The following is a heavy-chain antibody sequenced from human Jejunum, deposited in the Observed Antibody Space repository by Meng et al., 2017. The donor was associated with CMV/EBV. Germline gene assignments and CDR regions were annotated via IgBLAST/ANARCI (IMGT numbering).Heavy chain of an antibody. Sequence: SCAASGVTFSNFHMNWVRQAPGKGLEWVAYISGGGLPKYYADSMKGRITISRDNAKSSLYLQMNSLRTEDTALYYCARAGWAAIGYWGQGTVVTVSS. CDR2: ISGGGLPK. J-gene: IGHJ4*02. D-gene: IGHD2-2*01. CDR1: GVTFSNFH. CDR3: ARAGWAAIGY. V-gene: IGHV3-48*03.